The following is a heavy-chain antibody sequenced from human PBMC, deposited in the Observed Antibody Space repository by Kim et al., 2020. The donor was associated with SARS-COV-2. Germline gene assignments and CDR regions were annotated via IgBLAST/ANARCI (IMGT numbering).Heavy chain of an antibody. CDR1: GGSISSSSYY. D-gene: IGHD4-17*01. V-gene: IGHV4-39*01. J-gene: IGHJ4*02. Sequence: SETLSLTCTVSGGSISSSSYYWGWIRQPPGKGLEWIGGIYYSGSTYYNPSLKSRVTISVDTSKNQFSMKLSSVTAADTAVYYCARHSYLRLVDYWGQGTL. CDR2: IYYSGST. CDR3: ARHSYLRLVDY.